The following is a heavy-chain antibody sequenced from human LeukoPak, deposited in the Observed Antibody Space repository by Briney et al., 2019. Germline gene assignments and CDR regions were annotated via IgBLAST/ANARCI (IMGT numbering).Heavy chain of an antibody. D-gene: IGHD3-22*01. Sequence: SLRLSFSASGFLFNYYAMHWVRQVPGEGLEGVSGINWHSRNIAYADSVKGRFTISRDNAKNSLYLQMNSLRAEDTAVYYCARDPDDSSGYYYVHSDYWGQGTLVTVSS. V-gene: IGHV3-9*01. CDR1: GFLFNYYA. J-gene: IGHJ4*02. CDR3: ARDPDDSSGYYYVHSDY. CDR2: INWHSRNI.